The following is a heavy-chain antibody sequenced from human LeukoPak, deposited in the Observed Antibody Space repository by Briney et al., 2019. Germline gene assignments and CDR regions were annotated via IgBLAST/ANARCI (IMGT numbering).Heavy chain of an antibody. J-gene: IGHJ4*02. CDR3: AKFLPTHIVVANYYFDY. D-gene: IGHD2-21*01. V-gene: IGHV3-23*01. CDR2: ISGSGGST. Sequence: GGSLRLSCEASGLSFSSYAMSWVRQAPGKGLEWVSAISGSGGSTYYADSVKGRFTISRDNSKNTLYLQMNSLRAEDTAVYYCAKFLPTHIVVANYYFDYWGQGALVTASS. CDR1: GLSFSSYA.